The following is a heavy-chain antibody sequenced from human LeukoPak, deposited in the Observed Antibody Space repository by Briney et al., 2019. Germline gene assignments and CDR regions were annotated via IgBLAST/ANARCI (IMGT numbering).Heavy chain of an antibody. V-gene: IGHV1-69*01. CDR2: IIPIFGTA. Sequence: SVKVSCKASGGTFSSYAISGVRQAPGQGLEWMGGIIPIFGTANYAQKFQGRVTITADESTSTAYMELSSLRSEDTAVYYCARGQELFGDTLHYFDYWGQGTLVTVSS. CDR3: ARGQELFGDTLHYFDY. J-gene: IGHJ4*02. CDR1: GGTFSSYA. D-gene: IGHD3-10*02.